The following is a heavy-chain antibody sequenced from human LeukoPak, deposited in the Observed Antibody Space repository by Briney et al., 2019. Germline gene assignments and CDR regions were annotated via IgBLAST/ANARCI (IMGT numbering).Heavy chain of an antibody. V-gene: IGHV3-21*01. CDR1: GFTFSSYS. J-gene: IGHJ4*02. CDR2: ISSSSSYI. Sequence: GGSLRLSCAASGFTFSSYSMNWVRQAPGKGLEWVSSISSSSSYIYYADSVKGRFTISRDNAKNTLYLQMNSLRAEDTAVYYCARVTWFGEYIPDYWGQGTLVTVSS. D-gene: IGHD3-10*01. CDR3: ARVTWFGEYIPDY.